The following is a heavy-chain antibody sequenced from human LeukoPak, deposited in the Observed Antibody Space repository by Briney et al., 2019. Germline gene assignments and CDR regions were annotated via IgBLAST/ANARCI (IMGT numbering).Heavy chain of an antibody. V-gene: IGHV3-21*01. Sequence: GGSLRLSCTASGVSFINYSTNWVRQAPGKGREWVSSISTKSAVIYYADSVRCRFTISRENTKYSLYLQIDSLTAGDTALYFCACLRGPSDYWGQGTLVTVSS. CDR2: ISTKSAVI. J-gene: IGHJ4*02. CDR3: ACLRGPSDY. D-gene: IGHD4-17*01. CDR1: GVSFINYS.